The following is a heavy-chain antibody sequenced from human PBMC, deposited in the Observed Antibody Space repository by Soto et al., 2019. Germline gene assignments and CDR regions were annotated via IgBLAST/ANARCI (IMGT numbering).Heavy chain of an antibody. Sequence: GGSLRLSCAASGFTFSSYSMNWVRQAPGKGLEWVSYISSSSSTIYYADSVKGRFTISRDNAKNSLYLQMNSLRAEDTAVYYCARGVVPAAMSWDWFDPWGQGTLVTVSS. CDR1: GFTFSSYS. CDR3: ARGVVPAAMSWDWFDP. CDR2: ISSSSSTI. J-gene: IGHJ5*02. V-gene: IGHV3-48*01. D-gene: IGHD2-2*01.